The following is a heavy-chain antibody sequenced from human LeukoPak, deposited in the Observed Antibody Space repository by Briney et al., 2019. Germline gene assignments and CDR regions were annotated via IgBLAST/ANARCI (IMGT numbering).Heavy chain of an antibody. CDR3: ARNSGANVYTYSFQY. D-gene: IGHD1-26*01. V-gene: IGHV3-20*04. CDR2: INWNGGTT. J-gene: IGHJ4*02. Sequence: GGSLRLSCVASGLTFDDYGMSWVRQAPGKGLEWVSGINWNGGTTTYADSVKGRFTISRDNAKNSLYLQMNSLRVEDSAFYYCARNSGANVYTYSFQYWGRGTLVTVSS. CDR1: GLTFDDYG.